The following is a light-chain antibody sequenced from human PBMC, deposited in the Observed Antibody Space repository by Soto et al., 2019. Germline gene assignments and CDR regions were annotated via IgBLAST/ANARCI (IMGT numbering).Light chain of an antibody. CDR3: QKYNSAPRS. CDR2: AAS. CDR1: QGISNY. V-gene: IGKV1-27*01. J-gene: IGKJ1*01. Sequence: DNQMTQSPSSLSASVGDRVTITCRASQGISNYLAWYQQKPGKVPKLLIYAASTLQSGVTSLFSGSGSGTDFTLTISSLQPEDVATYYCQKYNSAPRSFGQGTKVEIK.